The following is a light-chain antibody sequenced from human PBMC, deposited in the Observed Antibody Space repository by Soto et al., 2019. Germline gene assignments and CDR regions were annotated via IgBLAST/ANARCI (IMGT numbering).Light chain of an antibody. Sequence: EIVMTQSPGTLSVSPGERATLSCRASQSVSSNLAWYQQKPGQAPRLLIYGASTRATGILARFSGSGSETEFTLTISSLQSEDFAVYYCQQFYNWPRTFGQGTKVEIK. CDR1: QSVSSN. CDR2: GAS. V-gene: IGKV3-15*01. CDR3: QQFYNWPRT. J-gene: IGKJ1*01.